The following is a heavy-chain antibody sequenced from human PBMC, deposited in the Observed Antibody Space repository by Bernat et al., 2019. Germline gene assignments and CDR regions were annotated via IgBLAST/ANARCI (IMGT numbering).Heavy chain of an antibody. V-gene: IGHV3-33*08. D-gene: IGHD6-13*01. CDR3: ARGDSSSWHRSGGDY. J-gene: IGHJ4*02. CDR2: IWYDGSNK. Sequence: VQLVESGGGLIQPGGSLRLSCAASGFTVSSNYMSWVRQAPGKGLEWVAVIWYDGSNKYYADSVKGRFTISRDNSKNTLYLQMNSLRAEDTAVYYCARGDSSSWHRSGGDYWGQGTLVTVSS. CDR1: GFTVSSNY.